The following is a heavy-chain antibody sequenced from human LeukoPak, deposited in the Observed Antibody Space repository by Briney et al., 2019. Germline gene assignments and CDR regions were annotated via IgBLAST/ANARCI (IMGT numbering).Heavy chain of an antibody. J-gene: IGHJ4*02. CDR1: GFTFSSFW. D-gene: IGHD1-14*01. CDR3: ASNPASRY. V-gene: IGHV3-74*01. CDR2: INSDGGNT. Sequence: GGSLRLSCAASGFTFSSFWVHWVRQPPGKGLVWVSRINSDGGNTNYADSVKGRFTISRDNAKNTLYLQMNSLRAEDTAVYYCASNPASRYWGQGTLVTVSS.